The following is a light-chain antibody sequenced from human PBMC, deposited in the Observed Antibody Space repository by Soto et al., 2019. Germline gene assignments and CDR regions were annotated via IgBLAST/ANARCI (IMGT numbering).Light chain of an antibody. CDR3: QQSYSTLA. V-gene: IGKV3-20*01. Sequence: EIVLTQSPGTLSLSPGERATLSCRASQRVSSGYLAWYQQKPGQAPRLLIYGASNRATDIPDRFSGRGSGTDFTLTISRLEPEDFATYYCQQSYSTLAFGQGTRLEIK. CDR1: QRVSSGY. J-gene: IGKJ5*01. CDR2: GAS.